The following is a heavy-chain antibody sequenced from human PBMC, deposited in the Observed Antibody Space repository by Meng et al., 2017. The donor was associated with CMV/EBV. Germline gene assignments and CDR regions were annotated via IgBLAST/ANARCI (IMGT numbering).Heavy chain of an antibody. CDR1: GFTVSSNY. J-gene: IGHJ3*02. V-gene: IGHV3-66*02. Sequence: GESLKISCAASGFTVSSNYMSWVRQAPGKGLEWVSVIYSGGSTYYPDSVKGRFTISRDNSKNALYLQMNSLRAEDTAVYYCARARGGRSYYYDSSGYYSAYRGGAFDIWGQGTMVTVSS. CDR3: ARARGGRSYYYDSSGYYSAYRGGAFDI. D-gene: IGHD3-22*01. CDR2: IYSGGST.